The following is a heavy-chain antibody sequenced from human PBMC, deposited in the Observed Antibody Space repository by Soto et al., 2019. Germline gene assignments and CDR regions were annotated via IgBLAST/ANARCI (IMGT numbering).Heavy chain of an antibody. CDR1: GGSISSYC. D-gene: IGHD5-12*01. Sequence: SETLSLTCPVSGGSISSYCWSWIRQPPGKGLEWIGYIYYSGGTNYNPSLKSRVTISVETSKNQFSLTLSSVTAADTAVYYCGRHNSGYDTFFDFWGQGTLVTVSS. V-gene: IGHV4-59*08. J-gene: IGHJ4*02. CDR2: IYYSGGT. CDR3: GRHNSGYDTFFDF.